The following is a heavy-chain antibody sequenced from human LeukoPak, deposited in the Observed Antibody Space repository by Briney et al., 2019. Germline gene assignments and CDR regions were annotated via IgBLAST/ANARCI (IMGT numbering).Heavy chain of an antibody. Sequence: PGGSLRLSCAASGFTFSDYYMSWIRQAPGKGLEWVSYISSSGSTIYYADSVKGRFTISRDNAKNSLYLHMNSLRAEDTAVYYCARGDCSGGSCYLSLTTIDYWGQGTLVTVSS. D-gene: IGHD2-15*01. CDR1: GFTFSDYY. CDR2: ISSSGSTI. V-gene: IGHV3-11*04. CDR3: ARGDCSGGSCYLSLTTIDY. J-gene: IGHJ4*02.